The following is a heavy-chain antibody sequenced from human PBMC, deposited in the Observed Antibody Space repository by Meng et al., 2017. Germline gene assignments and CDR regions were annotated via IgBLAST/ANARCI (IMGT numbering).Heavy chain of an antibody. CDR3: ARDTVTTYYYYYGMDV. V-gene: IGHV3-33*01. CDR2: IWYDGSNK. D-gene: IGHD4-17*01. Sequence: GESLKISCAASGFTFSSYGMHWVRQAPGKGLEWVAVIWYDGSNKYYADSVKGRFTISRDNSKNTLYLQMNSLRAEDTAVYYCARDTVTTYYYYYGMDVWGQGTTVTVS. CDR1: GFTFSSYG. J-gene: IGHJ6*02.